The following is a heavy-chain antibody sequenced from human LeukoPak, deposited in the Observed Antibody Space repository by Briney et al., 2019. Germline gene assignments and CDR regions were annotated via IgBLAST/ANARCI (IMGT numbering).Heavy chain of an antibody. J-gene: IGHJ3*02. CDR1: GGTFSSYA. CDR2: MNPNSGNT. D-gene: IGHD6-13*01. CDR3: ASRIHQAAAVYAFDI. Sequence: GSSVKVSCKASGGTFSSYAISWVRQATGQGLEWMGWMNPNSGNTGYAQKFQGRVTMTRNTSISTAYMELSSLRSEDTAVYYCASRIHQAAAVYAFDIWGQGTMVTVSS. V-gene: IGHV1-8*02.